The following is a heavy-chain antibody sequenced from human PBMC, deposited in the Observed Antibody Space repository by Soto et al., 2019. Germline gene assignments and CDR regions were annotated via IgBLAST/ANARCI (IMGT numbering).Heavy chain of an antibody. Sequence: EVQLLESGGGLVQPGGSLRLSCAASGFTFSSYAMSWVRQAPGKGLEWVSGISGSGGTKDYADSVKGRFTISRDNSRNMLYVQMNSRRDGDTAIYYCAKDGRGSSGWFLDYWGQGTLVTVSS. D-gene: IGHD6-19*01. V-gene: IGHV3-23*01. J-gene: IGHJ4*02. CDR2: ISGSGGTK. CDR1: GFTFSSYA. CDR3: AKDGRGSSGWFLDY.